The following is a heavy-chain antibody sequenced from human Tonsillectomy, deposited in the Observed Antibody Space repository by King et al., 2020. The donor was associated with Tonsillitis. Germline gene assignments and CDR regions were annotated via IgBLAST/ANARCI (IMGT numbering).Heavy chain of an antibody. J-gene: IGHJ4*02. CDR1: GFTVSSNY. Sequence: VQLVESGGGLVQPGGSLRLSCAASGFTVSSNYMSWVRQAPGKRLEWVSVIYSGSNTYYADSVKGRFTISRDNSKNTLYLQMNSLRAEDTAVYYCARTQVAVPGTVDYWGQGTLVTVSS. V-gene: IGHV3-66*01. D-gene: IGHD6-19*01. CDR2: IYSGSNT. CDR3: ARTQVAVPGTVDY.